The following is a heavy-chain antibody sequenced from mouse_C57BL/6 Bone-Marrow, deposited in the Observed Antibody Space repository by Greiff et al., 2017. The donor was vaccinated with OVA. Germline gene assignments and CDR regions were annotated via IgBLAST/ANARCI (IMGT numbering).Heavy chain of an antibody. V-gene: IGHV1-15*01. D-gene: IGHD2-5*01. J-gene: IGHJ2*01. CDR1: GYTFTDYE. Sequence: VQLQQSGAELVRPGASVTLSCKASGYTFTDYEMHWVKQTPVHGLEWIGAIDPETGGTAYNQKFKGKAILTADKSSSTAYMELRSLTSEDSAVYYGTRSYSNYGDFDYWGRGTTLTVSS. CDR2: IDPETGGT. CDR3: TRSYSNYGDFDY.